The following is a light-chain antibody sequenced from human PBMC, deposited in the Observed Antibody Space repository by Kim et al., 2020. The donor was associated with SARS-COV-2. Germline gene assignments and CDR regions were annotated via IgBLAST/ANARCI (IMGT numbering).Light chain of an antibody. V-gene: IGKV3-20*01. CDR3: QQYGSSPLT. CDR1: QIVSDRY. CDR2: GAS. J-gene: IGKJ4*01. Sequence: SQRERATHSCTSSQIVSDRYLAWYLQKPGQQPTLHIYGASRRATGNPDRFRGSECRTDFTFSISRLSPEDIAEYYCQQYGSSPLTSFGRSGVDIK.